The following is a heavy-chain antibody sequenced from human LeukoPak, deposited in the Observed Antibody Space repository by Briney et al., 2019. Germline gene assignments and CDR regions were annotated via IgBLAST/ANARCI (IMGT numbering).Heavy chain of an antibody. Sequence: GASVKVSCKTSGYTFTDYFIHWVRLAPGQGLQWMGWINPKSGATNYAQSFQGRVALTTDTSISTAFMELSNLRPDDTAIYFCARSVTYNWFDPWGQGTRVTVSS. CDR1: GYTFTDYF. CDR3: ARSVTYNWFDP. J-gene: IGHJ5*02. V-gene: IGHV1-2*02. CDR2: INPKSGAT. D-gene: IGHD2-21*02.